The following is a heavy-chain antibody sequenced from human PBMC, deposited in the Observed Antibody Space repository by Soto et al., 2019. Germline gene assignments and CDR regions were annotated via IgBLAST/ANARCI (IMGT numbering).Heavy chain of an antibody. CDR2: ISAYNGNT. Sequence: QVQLVQSGAEVKKPGASVKVSCKASGYTFTSYGISWVRQAPGQGLEWMGWISAYNGNTNYAQQLQGRVTMTTDTSTSTAYMEMRSLRSDDTAVYYCARHLYYDFWSGYHNWFDPWGQGTLVTVSS. V-gene: IGHV1-18*01. J-gene: IGHJ5*02. CDR1: GYTFTSYG. D-gene: IGHD3-3*01. CDR3: ARHLYYDFWSGYHNWFDP.